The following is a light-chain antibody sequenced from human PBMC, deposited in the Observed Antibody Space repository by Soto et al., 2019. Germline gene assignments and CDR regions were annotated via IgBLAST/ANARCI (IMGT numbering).Light chain of an antibody. CDR3: SSYAGSNNLYV. Sequence: QSAVTHPPSASGSPGQSVTISCTGTSSDVGGYNYVSWYQQHPGKAPKLMIYEVSKRPSGVPDRFSGSKSGNTASLTVSGLQAEDEADYYCSSYAGSNNLYVFGTGTKVTVL. CDR2: EVS. V-gene: IGLV2-8*01. CDR1: SSDVGGYNY. J-gene: IGLJ1*01.